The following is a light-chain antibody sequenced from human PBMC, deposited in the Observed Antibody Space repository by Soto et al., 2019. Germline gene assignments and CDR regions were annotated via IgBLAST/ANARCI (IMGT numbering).Light chain of an antibody. V-gene: IGKV3-20*01. CDR2: DAS. CDR3: QLFGSALYT. CDR1: QSVSSSY. J-gene: IGKJ2*01. Sequence: EIVLTQSPGTLSLSPGERATLSCRASQSVSSSYLAWYQQKPGQAPRLLIYDASSRATGIPDRFSGSGSGTDCTLTISRLEPEDFAVYYCQLFGSALYTFGQGTKLEIK.